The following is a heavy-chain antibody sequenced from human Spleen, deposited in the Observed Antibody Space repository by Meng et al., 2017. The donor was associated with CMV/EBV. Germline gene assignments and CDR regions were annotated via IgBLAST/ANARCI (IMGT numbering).Heavy chain of an antibody. CDR3: AKCVTVRWYFDY. CDR2: ISGSGGST. Sequence: GGSLRLSCAASGFTFDDYAMHWVRQAPGKGLEWVSAISGSGGSTYYADSVKGRFTISRDNSKNTLYLQMNSLRAEDTAVYYCAKCVTVRWYFDYWGQGTLVTVSS. J-gene: IGHJ4*02. V-gene: IGHV3-23*01. D-gene: IGHD2/OR15-2a*01. CDR1: GFTFDDYA.